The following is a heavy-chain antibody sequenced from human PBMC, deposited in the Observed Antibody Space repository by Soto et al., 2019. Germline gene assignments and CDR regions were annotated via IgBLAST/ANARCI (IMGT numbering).Heavy chain of an antibody. CDR3: ARGERAVAGSWCFGY. CDR2: INHSGST. CDR1: GGSFSGYY. J-gene: IGHJ4*02. V-gene: IGHV4-34*01. Sequence: SQTLSLTCAVYGGSFSGYYWSWIRQPPGKGLEWIGEINHSGSTNYNPSLKSRVTISVDTSKNQFSLKLSSVTAADTAVYYCARGERAVAGSWCFGYWGQGTLVTVSS. D-gene: IGHD6-19*01.